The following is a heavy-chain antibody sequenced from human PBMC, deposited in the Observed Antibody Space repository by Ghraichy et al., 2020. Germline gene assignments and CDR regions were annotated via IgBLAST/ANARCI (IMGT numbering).Heavy chain of an antibody. D-gene: IGHD6-19*01. V-gene: IGHV3-23*01. CDR1: GFTFSRYA. J-gene: IGHJ4*02. Sequence: GGSLRLSCAASGFTFSRYALSWVRQAPGKGLEWVSTISGRGDSTQYADSMRGRSTISRDNSKNTLYLQVSSLRADDTAVYYCAIVDSDGWSEGVDCWGQGTLVTVSS. CDR2: ISGRGDST. CDR3: AIVDSDGWSEGVDC.